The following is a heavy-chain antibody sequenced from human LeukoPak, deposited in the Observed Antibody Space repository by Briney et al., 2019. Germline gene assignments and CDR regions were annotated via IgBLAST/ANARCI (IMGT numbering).Heavy chain of an antibody. D-gene: IGHD1-26*01. CDR3: AKKWGVGTTTLDYFDY. CDR2: ISGSGAST. V-gene: IGHV3-23*01. CDR1: GFTLSTNA. J-gene: IGHJ4*02. Sequence: GGSLRLSCLTSGFTLSTNAMSWVRQAPGKGLEWISGISGSGASTYYADSVKGRFTISRDDSRNTLYLQMNSLTDEDTAVYYCAKKWGVGTTTLDYFDYWGQGTLVTASS.